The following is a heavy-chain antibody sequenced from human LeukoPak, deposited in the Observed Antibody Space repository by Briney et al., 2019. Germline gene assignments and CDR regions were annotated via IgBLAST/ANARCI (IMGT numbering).Heavy chain of an antibody. V-gene: IGHV3-30*18. CDR3: VKEYHSRGFGAYFDY. Sequence: GGSLRLSCTASKFTFSHYGMQWVRQAPGKGLGWVAVISSDGSIKVYADSVKGRFTLSRDNSINTVDLQMNSLRAEDTAVYYCVKEYHSRGFGAYFDYWGQGTLVTVSS. J-gene: IGHJ4*02. D-gene: IGHD3-3*01. CDR2: ISSDGSIK. CDR1: KFTFSHYG.